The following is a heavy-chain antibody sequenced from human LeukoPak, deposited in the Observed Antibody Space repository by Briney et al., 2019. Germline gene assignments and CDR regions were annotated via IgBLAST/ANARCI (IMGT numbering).Heavy chain of an antibody. CDR2: FDPEGGET. D-gene: IGHD2-2*01. J-gene: IGHJ3*02. CDR3: ATAGYCSSTSCEGDAFDI. Sequence: ASVKVSCKVSGYTLTELSMHWVRQAPGKGLEWMGGFDPEGGETIYAQKFQGRVTMTEDTSTDTAYMELSSLRSEDTAVYYCATAGYCSSTSCEGDAFDIWGQGTMVTVSS. CDR1: GYTLTELS. V-gene: IGHV1-24*01.